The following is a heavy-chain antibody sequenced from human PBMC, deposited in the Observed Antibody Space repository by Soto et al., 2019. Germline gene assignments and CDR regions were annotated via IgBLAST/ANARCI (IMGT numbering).Heavy chain of an antibody. D-gene: IGHD3-3*01. CDR3: ARERLRFLEWLLSHLDYYGMDV. J-gene: IGHJ6*02. Sequence: GASVKVSCKASGYTFTSYGISWVRQAPGQGLEWMGWISAYNGNTNYAQKLQGRVTMTTDTSTSTAYMELRSLRSDDTAVYYCARERLRFLEWLLSHLDYYGMDVWGQGTTVTVSS. CDR1: GYTFTSYG. V-gene: IGHV1-18*04. CDR2: ISAYNGNT.